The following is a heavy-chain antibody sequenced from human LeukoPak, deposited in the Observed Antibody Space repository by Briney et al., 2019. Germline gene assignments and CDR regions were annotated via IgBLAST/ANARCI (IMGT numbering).Heavy chain of an antibody. J-gene: IGHJ4*02. CDR1: GGSISSGGYY. D-gene: IGHD3-22*01. CDR3: ARADYYDSKAFDY. V-gene: IGHV4-31*03. Sequence: SETPSLTCTVSGGSISSGGYYWSWIRQHPGKGLEWIGYIYYSGSTYYNPSLKSRVTISVDTSKNQFSLKLSSVTAADTAVYYCARADYYDSKAFDYWGQGTLVTVSS. CDR2: IYYSGST.